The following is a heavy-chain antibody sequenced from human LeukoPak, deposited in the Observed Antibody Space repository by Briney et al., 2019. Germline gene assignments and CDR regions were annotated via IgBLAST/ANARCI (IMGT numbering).Heavy chain of an antibody. CDR3: ARAHYGDPYYYYMDV. Sequence: PGGSLRLACAASGFTFDDYALHWVRQAPGKGLEWVSGISWNSGSIGYADSVKGRFTISRDNAKNSLYLQMNSLRAEDTAVYYCARAHYGDPYYYYMDVWGKGTTVTVSS. CDR1: GFTFDDYA. V-gene: IGHV3-9*01. J-gene: IGHJ6*03. D-gene: IGHD4-17*01. CDR2: ISWNSGSI.